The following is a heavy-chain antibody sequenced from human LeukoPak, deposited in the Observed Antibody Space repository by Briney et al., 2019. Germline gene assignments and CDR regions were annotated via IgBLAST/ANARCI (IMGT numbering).Heavy chain of an antibody. CDR3: VMNWGTGRTLDY. D-gene: IGHD7-27*01. Sequence: PSETLSLTCAVYGGSFSSYYWTWIRQPPGKGLEWIGEINHSGSTNYNPSLESRVTISVDTSKNQFSLKLSSVTAADTAVYYCVMNWGTGRTLDYWGQGTLVTLSS. CDR2: INHSGST. CDR1: GGSFSSYY. V-gene: IGHV4-34*01. J-gene: IGHJ4*02.